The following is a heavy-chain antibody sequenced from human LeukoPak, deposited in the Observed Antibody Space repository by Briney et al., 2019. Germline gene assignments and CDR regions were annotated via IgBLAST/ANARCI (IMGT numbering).Heavy chain of an antibody. CDR3: ARDYRGLLWFGELIDY. V-gene: IGHV3-48*01. J-gene: IGHJ4*02. CDR2: ISSSSSTI. CDR1: GFTFSSYS. D-gene: IGHD3-10*01. Sequence: GGSLRLSCAASGFTFSSYSMNWVRQAPGKGLEWVSYISSSSSTIYYADSVKGRFTISRDNAKNSLYLQMNSLRAEDTAVYYCARDYRGLLWFGELIDYWGQGTLVTVSS.